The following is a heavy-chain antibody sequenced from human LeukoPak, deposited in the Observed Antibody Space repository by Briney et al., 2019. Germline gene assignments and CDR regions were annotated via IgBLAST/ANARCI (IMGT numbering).Heavy chain of an antibody. CDR1: GFTFDDYA. Sequence: GRSLRLSCAASGFTFDDYAMHWVRQAPGKGLEWVSGISWNSGSIGYADSVKGRFTISRDNAKSSLYLQMNSLRAEDTALYYCAKDKGLGYCSSTSCYPTYFDHWGQGTLVTVSS. D-gene: IGHD2-2*01. V-gene: IGHV3-9*01. CDR3: AKDKGLGYCSSTSCYPTYFDH. CDR2: ISWNSGSI. J-gene: IGHJ4*02.